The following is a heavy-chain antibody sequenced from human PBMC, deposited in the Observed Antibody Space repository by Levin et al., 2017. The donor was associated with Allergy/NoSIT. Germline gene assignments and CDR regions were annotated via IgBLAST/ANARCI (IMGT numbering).Heavy chain of an antibody. CDR1: GGTFSSYA. Sequence: SVKVSCKASGGTFSSYAISWVRQAPGQGLEWMGGIIPIFGTANYAQKFQGRVTITADESTSTAYMELSSLRSEDTAVYYCARDRAGEYDFWSGYRGNDAFDIWGQGTMVTVSS. D-gene: IGHD3-3*01. CDR3: ARDRAGEYDFWSGYRGNDAFDI. V-gene: IGHV1-69*13. CDR2: IIPIFGTA. J-gene: IGHJ3*02.